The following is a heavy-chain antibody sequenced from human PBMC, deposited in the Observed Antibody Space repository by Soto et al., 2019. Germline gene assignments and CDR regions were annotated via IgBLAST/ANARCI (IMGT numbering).Heavy chain of an antibody. Sequence: GGSLRLSCAASGFTFSSYAMSWVRQAPGKGLEWVSAISGSGGSTYYADSVKGRFTISRDNSKNTLYLQMNSLRAEDTAVYYCAKDGVEEWLRLKDYYYYYMDVWGKGTTVTVSS. V-gene: IGHV3-23*01. J-gene: IGHJ6*03. CDR1: GFTFSSYA. CDR2: ISGSGGST. CDR3: AKDGVEEWLRLKDYYYYYMDV. D-gene: IGHD5-12*01.